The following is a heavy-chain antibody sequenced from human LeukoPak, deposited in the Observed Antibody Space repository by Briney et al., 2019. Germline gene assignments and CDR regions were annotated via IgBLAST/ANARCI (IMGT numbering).Heavy chain of an antibody. CDR2: IIPIFGTA. V-gene: IGHV1-69*05. Sequence: GASVKVSCKASGGTFSSYAISWVRQAPGQGLEWMGGIIPIFGTANYAQKFQGRVTITTDESTSTAYMEPRSLRSDDTAVYYCATHGTTVISVDYYDYWGQGTLVTVSS. CDR1: GGTFSSYA. CDR3: ATHGTTVISVDYYDY. J-gene: IGHJ4*02. D-gene: IGHD4-23*01.